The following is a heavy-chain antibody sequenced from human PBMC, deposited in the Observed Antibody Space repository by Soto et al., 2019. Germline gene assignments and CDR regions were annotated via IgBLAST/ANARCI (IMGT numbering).Heavy chain of an antibody. J-gene: IGHJ4*02. Sequence: QVQLVESGGGVLKPGRSQRLSCAVSGFTVSSYGMHWVREAPGKGLERVAVISRDGGTKYYADSVKGRFTISRDNSRNTLFLEMNSLRGDDMAVYYCTGEVASGYWGQGTLVTVSS. CDR3: TGEVASGY. D-gene: IGHD2-8*02. CDR2: ISRDGGTK. V-gene: IGHV3-30*03. CDR1: GFTVSSYG.